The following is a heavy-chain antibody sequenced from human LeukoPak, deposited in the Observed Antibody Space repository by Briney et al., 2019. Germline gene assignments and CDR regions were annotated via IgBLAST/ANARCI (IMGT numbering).Heavy chain of an antibody. J-gene: IGHJ6*02. D-gene: IGHD6-19*01. CDR2: IKQDGSEK. CDR1: GFTFSSYW. Sequence: GGSLRLSCAASGFTFSSYWMSWVRQAPGKGLEWVANIKQDGSEKYYADSVKGRFTISRDNAKNSLYLQMNSLRAEDTAVYYCARDPYSSGWPSYYYYGMDVWGQGTTVTVSS. CDR3: ARDPYSSGWPSYYYYGMDV. V-gene: IGHV3-7*01.